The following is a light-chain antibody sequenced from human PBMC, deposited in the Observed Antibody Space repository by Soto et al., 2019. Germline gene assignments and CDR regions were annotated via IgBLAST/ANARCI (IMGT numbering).Light chain of an antibody. CDR2: GAS. CDR1: QTISSGY. CDR3: QQYASSPYT. V-gene: IGKV3-20*01. Sequence: EIVLTQSPGTLSLSPGERVTLSCRASQTISSGYVAWYQQKPGQAPRLFIYGASSRATGIPDRFSGSGSVTDFTLSISRLEPEDVAVYYCQQYASSPYTFGQGTKLEIK. J-gene: IGKJ2*01.